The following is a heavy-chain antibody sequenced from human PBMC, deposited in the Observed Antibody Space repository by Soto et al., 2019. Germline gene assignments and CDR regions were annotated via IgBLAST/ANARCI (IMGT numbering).Heavy chain of an antibody. V-gene: IGHV4-4*02. CDR3: ATSAGWYAVHS. CDR2: VFHTGTT. Sequence: QVQLQESGPGLVKPSGTLSLTCAVSGDSVSSPYYWCWVRQPPGKGLEWIGEVFHTGTTSYNPSLRSRVTISMDKSINQFSLDLSSVTAAYTAVYYCATSAGWYAVHSWGPGTLVIVYS. J-gene: IGHJ4*02. CDR1: GDSVSSPYY. D-gene: IGHD6-19*01.